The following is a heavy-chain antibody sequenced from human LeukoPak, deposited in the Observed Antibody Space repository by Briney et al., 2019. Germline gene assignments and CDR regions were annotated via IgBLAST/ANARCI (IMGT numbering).Heavy chain of an antibody. CDR1: GYTFTSYG. CDR2: VFPIFGTA. J-gene: IGHJ1*01. CDR3: ASADYFDSSGYYLAEYFQH. Sequence: GASVTVSCKASGYTFTSYGISWVRQAPGQGLEWMGGVFPIFGTANYAQKFQGRVTITTDESTSTAYMELSSLRSEDTAMYYCASADYFDSSGYYLAEYFQHWGQGTLVTVSS. D-gene: IGHD3-22*01. V-gene: IGHV1-69*05.